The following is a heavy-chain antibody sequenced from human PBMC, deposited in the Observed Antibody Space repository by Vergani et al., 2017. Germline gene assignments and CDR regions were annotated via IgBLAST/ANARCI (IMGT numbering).Heavy chain of an antibody. V-gene: IGHV3-23*01. D-gene: IGHD5-12*01. Sequence: EVQLLESGGGLVQPGGSLRLSCAASGFTFSSYAMSWVRQAPGKGLEWVTAISGSGGSTYYADSVKGRFTISRDKSKNTLYLQMNSLRAEDTAVYYCASTLSGYASGKNYWGQGTLVTVSS. J-gene: IGHJ4*02. CDR1: GFTFSSYA. CDR2: ISGSGGST. CDR3: ASTLSGYASGKNY.